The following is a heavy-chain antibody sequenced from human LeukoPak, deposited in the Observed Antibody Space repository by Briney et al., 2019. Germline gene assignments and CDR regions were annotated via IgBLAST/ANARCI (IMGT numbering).Heavy chain of an antibody. Sequence: GASVKVSCKASGGTFSSYAISWVRQAPGQGLEWMGGIIPIFGTANYAQKFQGRVTITADKSTSTAYMELSSLRSEDTAVYYCARSDKRWLQLRGHWFDPWGQGTLVTVSS. CDR3: ARSDKRWLQLRGHWFDP. V-gene: IGHV1-69*06. CDR2: IIPIFGTA. CDR1: GGTFSSYA. J-gene: IGHJ5*02. D-gene: IGHD5-24*01.